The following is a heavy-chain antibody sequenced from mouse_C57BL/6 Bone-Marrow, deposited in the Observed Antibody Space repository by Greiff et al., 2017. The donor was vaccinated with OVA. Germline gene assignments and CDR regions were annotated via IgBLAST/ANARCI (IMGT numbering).Heavy chain of an antibody. J-gene: IGHJ2*01. CDR3: TPETAQASH. V-gene: IGHV1-80*01. CDR1: GYAFSNYW. D-gene: IGHD3-2*02. CDR2: IYPGDGDT. Sequence: VQLQQSGAELVKPGASVKISCKASGYAFSNYWMNWVKQRPGKGLEWIGQIYPGDGDTNYNGKFKGKASLTADKSSSTAYMELRSLTSEDSAVYYCTPETAQASHWGQGTTLTVSS.